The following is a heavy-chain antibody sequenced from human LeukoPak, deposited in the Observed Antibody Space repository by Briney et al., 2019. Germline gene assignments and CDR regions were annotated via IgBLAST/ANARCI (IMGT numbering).Heavy chain of an antibody. CDR1: GFTFSSYG. CDR3: ARDIVRRYYYYGMDV. V-gene: IGHV3-33*01. CDR2: IWYDGSNK. Sequence: PGRSLRLSCAASGFTFSSYGMHWVRQAPGKGLEWVAVIWYDGSNKYYADSVKGRFTISRDNPKNTLYLQMNSLRAEDTAVYYCARDIVRRYYYYGMDVWGQGTTVTVSS. J-gene: IGHJ6*02. D-gene: IGHD3-10*01.